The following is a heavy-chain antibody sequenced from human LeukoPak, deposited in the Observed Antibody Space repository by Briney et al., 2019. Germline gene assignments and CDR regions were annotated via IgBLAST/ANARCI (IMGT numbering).Heavy chain of an antibody. V-gene: IGHV4-4*07. CDR2: IYASGST. J-gene: IGHJ6*03. D-gene: IGHD4-17*01. Sequence: SETLSLTCTVSGGSISSYYWSWIRQPAGKALEWIGRIYASGSTNYNPSLKSRVTMSVDTSKNQFSLKLSSVTAADTAVYYCARGVTNYYYYYMGVWGKGTTVTVSS. CDR3: ARGVTNYYYYYMGV. CDR1: GGSISSYY.